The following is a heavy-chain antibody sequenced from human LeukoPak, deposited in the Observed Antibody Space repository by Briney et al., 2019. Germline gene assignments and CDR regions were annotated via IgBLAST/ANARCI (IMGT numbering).Heavy chain of an antibody. CDR2: IKQDGSEK. V-gene: IGHV3-7*01. CDR1: GFTFSSFW. J-gene: IGHJ4*02. CDR3: ARSGRVMATDY. D-gene: IGHD5-24*01. Sequence: GGSLRLSCAASGFTFSSFWMGWVRQAPGKGLEWVGNIKQDGSEKYYVDSVKGRFTISRDNAKNSLYLQMNSLRAEDTAVYYCARSGRVMATDYWGQGTLVTVSS.